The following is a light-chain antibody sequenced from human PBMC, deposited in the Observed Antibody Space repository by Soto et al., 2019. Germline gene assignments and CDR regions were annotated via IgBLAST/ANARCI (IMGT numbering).Light chain of an antibody. CDR2: LGS. CDR3: MQALPLWT. V-gene: IGKV2-28*01. Sequence: DIVMTQSPLSLPVTPGEPASISCRSSQSLLHSNGYNYLDWYLQKPGQSPQLLIYLGSTRASGVPDRFSGSGSGTDFTLKISRVEAEDVGVYYCMQALPLWTFGQGTKVEIK. CDR1: QSLLHSNGYNY. J-gene: IGKJ1*01.